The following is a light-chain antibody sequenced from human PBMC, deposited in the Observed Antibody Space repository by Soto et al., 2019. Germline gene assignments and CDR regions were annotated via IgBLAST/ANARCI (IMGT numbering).Light chain of an antibody. CDR1: QDIKKW. V-gene: IGKV1-12*01. CDR3: HQASSFPYT. CDR2: AAS. Sequence: DIQMTQSPSSVSASVGDTINITCRASQDIKKWLAWYQQKPGKAPKVLIYAASNLESGVSSRFSGSGAGTEFSLTISSLQTEDFANYFCHQASSFPYTFGPGTKVDIK. J-gene: IGKJ3*01.